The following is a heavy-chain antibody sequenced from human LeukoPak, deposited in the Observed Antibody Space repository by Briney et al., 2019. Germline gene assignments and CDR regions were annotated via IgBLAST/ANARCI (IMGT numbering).Heavy chain of an antibody. CDR3: ARCPYSFGFAPPQY. CDR1: GFTFDDHG. D-gene: IGHD5-18*01. CDR2: ISSSSSTI. Sequence: GGSLRLSCAASGFTFDDHGMSWVRQAPGKGLEWVSYISSSSSTIFYADSVKGRFTISRDNAKHSLYLQMNSLRAEDTAVYYCARCPYSFGFAPPQYWGQGTLVTVSS. V-gene: IGHV3-48*01. J-gene: IGHJ4*02.